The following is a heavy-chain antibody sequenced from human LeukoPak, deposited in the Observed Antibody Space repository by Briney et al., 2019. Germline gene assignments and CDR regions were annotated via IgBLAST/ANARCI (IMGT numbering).Heavy chain of an antibody. J-gene: IGHJ4*02. Sequence: ASVKVSCKASGYTFTGYYMHWVRQAPGQGLEWMGWINPNSGGTNYAQKFQGRVTMTWDTSISTAYMELSRLRSDDTAVYYCATGYSRWYYFDYWGQGTLVTVSS. V-gene: IGHV1-2*02. CDR1: GYTFTGYY. D-gene: IGHD6-13*01. CDR2: INPNSGGT. CDR3: ATGYSRWYYFDY.